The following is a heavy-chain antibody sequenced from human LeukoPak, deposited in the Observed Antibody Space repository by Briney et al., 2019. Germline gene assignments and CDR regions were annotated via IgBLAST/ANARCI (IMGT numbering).Heavy chain of an antibody. CDR2: ISSSSSYI. CDR3: ARDSWSAGKLVYYYDSSGYPLDY. Sequence: PGGSLRLSCAASGFTFSSYSMNWVRQAPGKELEWVSSISSSSSYIYYADSVKGRFTISRDNAKNSLYLQMNSLRAEDTAVYYCARDSWSAGKLVYYYDSSGYPLDYWGQGTLVTVSS. J-gene: IGHJ4*02. D-gene: IGHD3-22*01. V-gene: IGHV3-21*01. CDR1: GFTFSSYS.